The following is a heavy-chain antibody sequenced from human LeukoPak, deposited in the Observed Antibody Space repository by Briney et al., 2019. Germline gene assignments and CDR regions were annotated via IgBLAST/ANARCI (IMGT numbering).Heavy chain of an antibody. CDR2: ISANNGNT. CDR3: SRDLGII. J-gene: IGHJ3*02. CDR1: GYTFSSYG. V-gene: IGHV1-18*01. D-gene: IGHD1-14*01. Sequence: ASVKVSCKASGYTFSSYGISWVRQAPGQGLGRVGWISANNGNTNYAQKLQGRVTITIDTSTCTAYMELRSQTFGATAVYFCSRDLGIIWGEGRMVTVCS.